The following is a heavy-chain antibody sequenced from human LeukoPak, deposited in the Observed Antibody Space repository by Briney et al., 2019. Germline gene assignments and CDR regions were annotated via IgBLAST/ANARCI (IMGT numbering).Heavy chain of an antibody. CDR3: ARMYRGAFDI. Sequence: GGSLRLSCAASGFTFSSYWMSWVRQTSGKGLEWVAHIKQGGSEKYFVDSVKGRFTISRDNAKTSLYLQMNSLRAEDTAVYYCARMYRGAFDIWGQGTMVTVSS. J-gene: IGHJ3*02. V-gene: IGHV3-7*01. CDR1: GFTFSSYW. CDR2: IKQGGSEK. D-gene: IGHD1-14*01.